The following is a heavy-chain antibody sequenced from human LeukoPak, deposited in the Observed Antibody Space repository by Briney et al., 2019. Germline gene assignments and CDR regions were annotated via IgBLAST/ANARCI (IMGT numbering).Heavy chain of an antibody. CDR2: ISSSSSYI. Sequence: GGSLRLSCAASGFTFSSYSMNWVRQAPGKGLEWVSSISSSSSYIYYADSVKGRFTISRDNAKNSLYLQMNSLRAEDTAVYYCVKGDPYYYGSGSSGPFDYWGQGTLVTVSS. CDR1: GFTFSSYS. CDR3: VKGDPYYYGSGSSGPFDY. D-gene: IGHD3-10*01. J-gene: IGHJ4*02. V-gene: IGHV3-21*01.